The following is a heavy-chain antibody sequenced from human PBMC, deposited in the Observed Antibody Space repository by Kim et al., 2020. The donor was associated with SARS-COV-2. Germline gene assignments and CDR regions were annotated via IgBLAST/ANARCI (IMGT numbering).Heavy chain of an antibody. D-gene: IGHD1-26*01. CDR3: ARNKRWAGYYAYDLDV. CDR2: IKSEGTTT. J-gene: IGHJ6*01. V-gene: IGHV3-74*01. Sequence: GGSLRLSCAASGFNISSYWMHWVRQAPGKGLVWVSHIKSEGTTTSYADSVQGRFTISRDNAKNTRYLQMHSLRAEDSALYYCARNKRWAGYYAYDLDVWG. CDR1: GFNISSYW.